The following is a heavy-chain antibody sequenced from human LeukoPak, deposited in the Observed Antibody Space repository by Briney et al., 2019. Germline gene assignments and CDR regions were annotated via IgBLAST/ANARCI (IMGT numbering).Heavy chain of an antibody. CDR2: ISNDGSST. V-gene: IGHV3-74*01. CDR1: GFTFSSYW. D-gene: IGHD3-3*01. Sequence: PGGSLRLSCAASGFTFSSYWMHWVRQAPGKGLVWVSRISNDGSSTSYADSVKGRFTISRDNAKNTLYLQMNSLRVEDTAAYYCARVGDFWYGYYPDYWGQGTLVTVSS. CDR3: ARVGDFWYGYYPDY. J-gene: IGHJ4*02.